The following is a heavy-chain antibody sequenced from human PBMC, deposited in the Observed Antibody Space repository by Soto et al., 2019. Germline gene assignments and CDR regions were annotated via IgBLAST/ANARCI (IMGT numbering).Heavy chain of an antibody. J-gene: IGHJ3*02. CDR2: KSGGEGKS. CDR3: AKDRSVYDFWIGFPGAFDI. Sequence: GGSLSLSCAASGFTFSSYAMSWVRQAPGKGLEWVDRKSGGEGKSLDLGGGRSIINKSRDNSKSTLCLQMNSLRAEDTAVYYCAKDRSVYDFWIGFPGAFDIWAQGTMVSVSS. CDR1: GFTFSSYA. V-gene: IGHV3-23*01. D-gene: IGHD3-3*01.